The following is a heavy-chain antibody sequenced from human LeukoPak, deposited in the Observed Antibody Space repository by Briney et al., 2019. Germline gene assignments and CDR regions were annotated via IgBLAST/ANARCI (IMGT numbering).Heavy chain of an antibody. CDR3: VGTYCGGDCYAMYAFDF. Sequence: KPSETLSLTCTVSGDSINNYYWSWIRQPPGKRLEWIGYIYYSGNTNYNPSLKSRVTFSVDTSKNQFALMMSSVTAADTAVYFCVGTYCGGDCYAMYAFDFWGQGTVVTVSS. CDR2: IYYSGNT. V-gene: IGHV4-59*08. CDR1: GDSINNYY. D-gene: IGHD2-21*02. J-gene: IGHJ3*01.